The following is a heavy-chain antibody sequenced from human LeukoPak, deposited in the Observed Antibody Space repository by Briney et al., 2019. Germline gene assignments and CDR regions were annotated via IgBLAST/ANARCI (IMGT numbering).Heavy chain of an antibody. J-gene: IGHJ4*02. V-gene: IGHV1-18*01. Sequence: GASVKVSCKASGYTFTNYGVNWVRQAPGQGLEWMGWINTYNGDTNYAHELQGRVTMTTDTSTSTAYMELRSLRSDDTAVYYCARSGHCSGTSCYAEGIDYWGQGTLVTVSS. CDR1: GYTFTNYG. D-gene: IGHD2-2*01. CDR2: INTYNGDT. CDR3: ARSGHCSGTSCYAEGIDY.